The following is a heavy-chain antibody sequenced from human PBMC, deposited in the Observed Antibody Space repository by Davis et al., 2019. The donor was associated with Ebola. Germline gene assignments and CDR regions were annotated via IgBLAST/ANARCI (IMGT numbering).Heavy chain of an antibody. CDR3: AKGKVVTRMDV. J-gene: IGHJ6*02. V-gene: IGHV3-74*01. CDR2: INSDGSIT. D-gene: IGHD3-22*01. Sequence: GESLKISCAASGFTFSTYWMHWVRQAPGKGLVWVSRINSDGSITSYADSVKGRFTISRDNVKNTLYLQMNSLRAEDTAVYYCAKGKVVTRMDVWGQGTTVTVSS. CDR1: GFTFSTYW.